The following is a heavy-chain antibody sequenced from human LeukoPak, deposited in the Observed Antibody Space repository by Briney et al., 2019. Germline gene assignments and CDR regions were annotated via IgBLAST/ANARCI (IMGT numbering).Heavy chain of an antibody. CDR2: ISAYTGNT. CDR3: ARAAQYCSGGSCYSGVPEGY. V-gene: IGHV1-18*01. Sequence: ASVKVSCKASGYTFTSYGISWVRQAPGQGLEWMGWISAYTGNTNYAQKLQGRVTMTTDTSTSTAYMELRSLRSDDTAVYYCARAAQYCSGGSCYSGVPEGYWGLGTLVTVSS. D-gene: IGHD2-15*01. CDR1: GYTFTSYG. J-gene: IGHJ4*02.